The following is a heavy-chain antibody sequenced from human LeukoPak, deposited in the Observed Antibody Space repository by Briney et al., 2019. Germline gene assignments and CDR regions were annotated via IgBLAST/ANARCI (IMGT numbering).Heavy chain of an antibody. CDR3: ASDRGLAAAGYS. CDR1: GYTSTDYY. D-gene: IGHD6-13*01. V-gene: IGHV1-2*02. J-gene: IGHJ4*02. CDR2: INPNSGDT. Sequence: GASVKVSCKASGYTSTDYYIHWVRQAPGQGLEWMGWINPNSGDTNYEQMSQGRVTMTRDTSISTAYMELRRLTSDDTAVYYCASDRGLAAAGYSWGQGTLVIVSS.